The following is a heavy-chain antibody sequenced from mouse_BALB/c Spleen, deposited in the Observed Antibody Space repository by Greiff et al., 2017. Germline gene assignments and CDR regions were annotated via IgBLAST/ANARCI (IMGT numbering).Heavy chain of an antibody. V-gene: IGHV5-4*02. Sequence: EVKLMESGGGLVKPGGSLKLSCAASGFTFSDYYMYWVRQTPEKRLEWVATISDGGSYTYYPDSVKGRFTISRDNAKNNLYLQMSSLKSEDTAMYYCAREDGGSFAYWGQGTLVTVSA. J-gene: IGHJ3*01. D-gene: IGHD2-3*01. CDR3: AREDGGSFAY. CDR2: ISDGGSYT. CDR1: GFTFSDYY.